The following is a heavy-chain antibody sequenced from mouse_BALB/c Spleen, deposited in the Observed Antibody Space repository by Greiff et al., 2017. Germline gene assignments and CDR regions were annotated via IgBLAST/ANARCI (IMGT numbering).Heavy chain of an antibody. CDR3: ARGEYGTPFYFDY. Sequence: EVQLQESGPGLVKPSQSLSLTCTVTGYSITSDYAWNWIRQFPGNKLEWMGYISYSGSTSYNPSLKSRISITRDTSKNQFFLQLNSVTTEDTATYYCARGEYGTPFYFDYWGQGTTLTVSS. CDR2: ISYSGST. J-gene: IGHJ2*01. CDR1: GYSITSDYA. D-gene: IGHD2-10*02. V-gene: IGHV3-2*02.